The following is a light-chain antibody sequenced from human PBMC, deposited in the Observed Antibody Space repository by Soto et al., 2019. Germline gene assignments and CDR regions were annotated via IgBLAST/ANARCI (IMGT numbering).Light chain of an antibody. J-gene: IGLJ2*01. V-gene: IGLV1-51*02. CDR1: RSNIGINI. Sequence: QSVLTQPPSVSAAPGQKVTISCSGSRSNIGINIVSWYQQLPGTAPKLLIYEDKKRPSGISDRFSGSKSGTSATLGITGLQTGDEADYYCASWDTSLAGGVFGGGTKVTVL. CDR3: ASWDTSLAGGV. CDR2: EDK.